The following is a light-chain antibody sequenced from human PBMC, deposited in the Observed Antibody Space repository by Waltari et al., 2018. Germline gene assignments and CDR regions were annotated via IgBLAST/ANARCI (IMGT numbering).Light chain of an antibody. CDR3: QTWGTGIGV. J-gene: IGLJ7*01. CDR1: SGHSSYA. Sequence: QLVLTQSPSASASLGASVKLTCTLSSGHSSYAIAWHQQQPEKGPRYLMKVNSDGSRTKGDGIPDRFAGYSSGAERYLTISSLQAEDEADYYCQTWGTGIGVFGGGTQLTVL. V-gene: IGLV4-69*02. CDR2: VNSDGSR.